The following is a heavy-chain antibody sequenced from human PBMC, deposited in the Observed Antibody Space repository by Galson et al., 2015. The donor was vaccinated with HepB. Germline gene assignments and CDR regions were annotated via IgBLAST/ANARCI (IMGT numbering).Heavy chain of an antibody. V-gene: IGHV3-20*04. CDR3: ARGKGIAVAGQGYYYGMDV. Sequence: LRLSCAASGFTFDDYGMTWVRQAPGKGLEWVSGINWNGGSTGYADSVKGRFTISRDNAKNSLYLQMNSLRAEDTALYYCARGKGIAVAGQGYYYGMDVWGQGTTVTVSS. J-gene: IGHJ6*02. D-gene: IGHD6-13*01. CDR1: GFTFDDYG. CDR2: INWNGGST.